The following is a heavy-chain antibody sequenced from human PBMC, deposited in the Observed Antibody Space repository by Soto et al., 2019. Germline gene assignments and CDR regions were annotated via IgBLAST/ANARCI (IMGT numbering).Heavy chain of an antibody. V-gene: IGHV3-74*01. J-gene: IGHJ4*02. D-gene: IGHD1-26*01. CDR3: ARGKSGPYWNFDY. Sequence: GGSLRLSCAASGFTFSSYWMYWVGQPPGKGPAWVSRVSGDGTTTTYADSVKGRFTISRDNAKSTVYLQMNSLRAEDTAVYYCARGKSGPYWNFDYWGQGALVTVSS. CDR1: GFTFSSYW. CDR2: VSGDGTTT.